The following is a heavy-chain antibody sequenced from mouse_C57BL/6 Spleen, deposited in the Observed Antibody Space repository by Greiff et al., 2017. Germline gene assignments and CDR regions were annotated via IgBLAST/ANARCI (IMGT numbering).Heavy chain of an antibody. CDR3: AKYYYGSSFYWYFDV. Sequence: QVQLKESGSELRSPGSSVKLSCKDFDSEVFPIAYMSWVRQKPGHGFEWIGGILTSIGRTFYGEKFEDKATLDADTLSNTAYLELNRLTSEDSAIYDCAKYYYGSSFYWYFDVWGTGTTVTVSS. J-gene: IGHJ1*03. CDR2: ILTSIGRT. D-gene: IGHD1-1*01. CDR1: DSEVFPIAY. V-gene: IGHV15-2*01.